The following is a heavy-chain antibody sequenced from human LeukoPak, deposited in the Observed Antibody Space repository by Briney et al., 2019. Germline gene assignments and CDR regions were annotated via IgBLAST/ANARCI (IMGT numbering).Heavy chain of an antibody. CDR2: ASSDEINQ. V-gene: IGHV3-30*03. CDR3: AAFITTKLDY. Sequence: GGSLRLSCAASGFTFSSYSMNWVRQAPGKGLEWVAVASSDEINQYYADSVKGRFIISRDNSRNTLNLQMNNLRTEDTAFYYCAAFITTKLDYWGQGILVTVSS. J-gene: IGHJ4*02. CDR1: GFTFSSYS. D-gene: IGHD3-22*01.